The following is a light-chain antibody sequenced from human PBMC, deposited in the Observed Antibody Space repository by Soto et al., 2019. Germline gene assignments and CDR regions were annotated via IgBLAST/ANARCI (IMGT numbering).Light chain of an antibody. Sequence: DIEMTQSPASLSTSVGDRVNITCRAGRTVMSYLHWYQQKPGQAPNLLIYVASYLHSGVPSRFTGSGSGTDFTLTITNVPPEDSATYFCQQTYRFPLTFGGGTKVEI. CDR2: VAS. J-gene: IGKJ4*01. CDR3: QQTYRFPLT. V-gene: IGKV1-39*01. CDR1: RTVMSY.